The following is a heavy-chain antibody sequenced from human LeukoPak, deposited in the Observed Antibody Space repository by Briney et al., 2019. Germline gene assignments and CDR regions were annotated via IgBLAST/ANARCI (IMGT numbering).Heavy chain of an antibody. CDR1: GYTFTGHY. CDR2: INPNSGGT. J-gene: IGHJ4*02. V-gene: IGHV1-2*02. CDR3: AREMGKDGYILDY. D-gene: IGHD5-24*01. Sequence: ASVKVSCKASGYTFTGHYMHWVRQAPGQGLEWMGWINPNSGGTNYAQKFQGRVTMTRDTSISTAYMELSRLRSDDTAVYYCAREMGKDGYILDYWGQGTLVTVSS.